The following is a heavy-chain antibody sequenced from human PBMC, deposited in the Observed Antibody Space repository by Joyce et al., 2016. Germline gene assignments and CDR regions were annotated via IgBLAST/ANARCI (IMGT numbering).Heavy chain of an antibody. D-gene: IGHD2-2*01. Sequence: QVQLMESGGGVVQPGRSLRLSCAASGFRFSSQGMHWVRQAQGKGLGWVAVISYDGSNKYYADAVKARFTISRDNSKNKLYLQMNSLRVEDTAVYYCAKSAVPAAVVDYWGQGTLVTVSS. CDR3: AKSAVPAAVVDY. J-gene: IGHJ4*02. V-gene: IGHV3-30*18. CDR1: GFRFSSQG. CDR2: ISYDGSNK.